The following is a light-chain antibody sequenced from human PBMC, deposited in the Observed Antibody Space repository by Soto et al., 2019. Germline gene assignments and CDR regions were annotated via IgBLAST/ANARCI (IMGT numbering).Light chain of an antibody. V-gene: IGKV1-6*01. CDR2: ATS. CDR1: QHIKHD. CDR3: LHDYNYPLT. J-gene: IGKJ4*01. Sequence: AIQMTQSPSSLSASIGDRVTITCRASQHIKHDLGWYQQKPGKAPKLLIYATSNLQSGVPSRFSGTGSGTDFTLTISGLQTEDFATYYCLHDYNYPLTFGGGTKVEIK.